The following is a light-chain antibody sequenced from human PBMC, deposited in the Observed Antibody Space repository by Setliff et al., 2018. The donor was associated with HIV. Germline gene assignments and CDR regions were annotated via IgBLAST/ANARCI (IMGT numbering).Light chain of an antibody. V-gene: IGLV2-23*02. J-gene: IGLJ1*01. CDR1: SSDVGDYNY. CDR3: CSYAGSGTPYV. CDR2: DVS. Sequence: QSALTTPASVSGSPGQSYTISCTGTSSDVGDYNYVSWYQQHPGKAPKLMIYDVSKRPSGVSNRFSGSNSGNTASLTISGLQAEDEADYYCCSYAGSGTPYVFGTGTKVTVL.